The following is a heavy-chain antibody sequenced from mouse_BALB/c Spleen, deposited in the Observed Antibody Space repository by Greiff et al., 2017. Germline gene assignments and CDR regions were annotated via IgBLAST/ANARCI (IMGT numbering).Heavy chain of an antibody. D-gene: IGHD2-1*01. CDR3: ARIYYGNYGGYIDY. Sequence: QVQLQESGPGLVAPSQSLSITCTVSGFSLTSYGVHWVRQPPGKGLEWLGVIWAGGSTNYNSALMSRLSISKDNSKSQVFLKMNSLQTDDTAMYYCARIYYGNYGGYIDYWGQGTTLTVSS. V-gene: IGHV2-9*02. J-gene: IGHJ2*01. CDR2: IWAGGST. CDR1: GFSLTSYG.